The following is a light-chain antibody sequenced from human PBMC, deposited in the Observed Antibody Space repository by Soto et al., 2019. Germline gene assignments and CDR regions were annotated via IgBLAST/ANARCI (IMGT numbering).Light chain of an antibody. CDR1: QGISSY. CDR2: AAS. V-gene: IGKV1-8*01. CDR3: QXYYSYPFT. J-gene: IGKJ3*01. Sequence: AIRMTQSPSSFSASTGDRVTITCRASQGISSYLAWYQQKPGKAPKLLIYAASTLQSGVPSRFSGSGSGTDXXXXXXXXXXXXXXTYYCQXYYSYPFTFGPGTKVDIK.